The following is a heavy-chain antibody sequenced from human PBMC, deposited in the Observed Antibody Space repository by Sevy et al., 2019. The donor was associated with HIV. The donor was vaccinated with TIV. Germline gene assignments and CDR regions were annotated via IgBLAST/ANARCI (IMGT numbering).Heavy chain of an antibody. J-gene: IGHJ4*02. V-gene: IGHV3-30-3*01. CDR2: ISHDGVSA. D-gene: IGHD3-22*01. CDR1: RFGFSDHA. Sequence: GGSLRLSCAASRFGFSDHAMHWVRQAPGKGLEWLGVISHDGVSAFYADTVKGRFTISRDNSRNILYLQIKSLSPDDTAMYYCARDGMADDGYEWVMGYFDYWGQGSLVTVSS. CDR3: ARDGMADDGYEWVMGYFDY.